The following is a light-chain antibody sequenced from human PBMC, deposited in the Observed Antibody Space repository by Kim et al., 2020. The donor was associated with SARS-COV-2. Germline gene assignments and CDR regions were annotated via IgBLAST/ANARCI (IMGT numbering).Light chain of an antibody. CDR3: QQAISFPRT. Sequence: DSQLTQSPSSVSAFVGETVTITCRSTQSISNSLGWYQQKPGQAPKLLIYAASTLQSGVPSRFSGSGSGTDFTLTINSLQPEDCATYFCQQAISFPRTFGQGTRVEIK. J-gene: IGKJ1*01. V-gene: IGKV1D-12*01. CDR2: AAS. CDR1: QSISNS.